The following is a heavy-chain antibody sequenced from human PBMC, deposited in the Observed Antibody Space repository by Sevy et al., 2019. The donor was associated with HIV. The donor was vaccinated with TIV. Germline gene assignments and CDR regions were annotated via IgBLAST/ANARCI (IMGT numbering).Heavy chain of an antibody. CDR3: AKDPVKVAAAGSEDFDY. D-gene: IGHD6-13*01. J-gene: IGHJ4*02. CDR2: ISGSGGST. Sequence: GGSLRLSCAASGFTFSSYAMSWVRQAPGKGLEWVSAISGSGGSTYYADSVKGRFTISRDNSKNTLYLQMNSLRAEDTAVDYCAKDPVKVAAAGSEDFDYWGQGTLVTVSS. V-gene: IGHV3-23*01. CDR1: GFTFSSYA.